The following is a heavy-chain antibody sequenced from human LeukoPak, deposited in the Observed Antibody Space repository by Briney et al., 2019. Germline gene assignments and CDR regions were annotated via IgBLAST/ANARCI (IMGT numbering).Heavy chain of an antibody. V-gene: IGHV3-23*01. Sequence: GGSLRLSCEASGFTFSSYAIGWVRQAAGKGLEWVSAISGGGGSKYYADSAKGRFTISRDNSKNTVYLQLNSLRAEDTALYYCAKTMGSGWLFDYWGQGTLVTVSS. D-gene: IGHD6-25*01. CDR3: AKTMGSGWLFDY. CDR1: GFTFSSYA. J-gene: IGHJ4*02. CDR2: ISGGGGSK.